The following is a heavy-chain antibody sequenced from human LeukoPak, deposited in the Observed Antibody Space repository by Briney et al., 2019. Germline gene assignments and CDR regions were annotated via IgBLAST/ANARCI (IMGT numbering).Heavy chain of an antibody. D-gene: IGHD3-16*02. Sequence: SETLSLTCTVSGGSISSSSYYWGWIRQPPGKGLEWIGEINHSGSTNYNPSLKSRVTISVDTSKNQFSLKLSSVTAADTAVYYCARVHDYVWGSYRIFDYWGQGTLVTVSS. CDR1: GGSISSSSYY. CDR2: INHSGST. J-gene: IGHJ4*02. CDR3: ARVHDYVWGSYRIFDY. V-gene: IGHV4-39*07.